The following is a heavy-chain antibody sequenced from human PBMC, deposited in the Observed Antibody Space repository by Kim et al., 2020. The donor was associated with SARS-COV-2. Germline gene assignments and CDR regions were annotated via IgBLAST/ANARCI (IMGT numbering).Heavy chain of an antibody. CDR1: GFTFSDYY. CDR3: ARASAGSGYMEYFQH. D-gene: IGHD3-22*01. V-gene: IGHV3-11*01. Sequence: GGSLRLSCAASGFTFSDYYMTWIRQPPGKGLEWVSFISSSGSTIYYADSVKGRFTISRDNAKNSLFLQMSSLTADDTAVYYCARASAGSGYMEYFQHWGQGTLVTVSS. J-gene: IGHJ1*01. CDR2: ISSSGSTI.